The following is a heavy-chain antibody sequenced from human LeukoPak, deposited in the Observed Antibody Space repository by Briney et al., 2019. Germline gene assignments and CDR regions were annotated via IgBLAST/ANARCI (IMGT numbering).Heavy chain of an antibody. V-gene: IGHV3-30*02. CDR2: IHYDGSNQ. CDR1: GFTVSSNY. J-gene: IGHJ5*02. CDR3: AKAHTGCGGDCYWWFDP. D-gene: IGHD2-21*01. Sequence: NPGGSLRLSCAASGFTVSSNYMSWVRQAPGKGLEWVAFIHYDGSNQYYADSVKGRFTISRENSKNTLYLQMNSLRAEDTAVYYCAKAHTGCGGDCYWWFDPWGQGTLVTVSS.